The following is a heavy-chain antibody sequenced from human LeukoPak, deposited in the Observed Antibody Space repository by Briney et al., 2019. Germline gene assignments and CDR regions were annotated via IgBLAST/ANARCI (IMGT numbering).Heavy chain of an antibody. CDR3: TREKEGYNFGLDYYYYYMDV. D-gene: IGHD5-18*01. V-gene: IGHV1-69*13. CDR2: IIPIFGTA. J-gene: IGHJ6*03. Sequence: ASVKVSCKASGGTFSSYAISWVRQAPGQGLEWMGGIIPIFGTANYAQKFQGRVTITADESTSTAYMELSSLRSEDTAVYYCTREKEGYNFGLDYYYYYMDVWGKGTTVTVSS. CDR1: GGTFSSYA.